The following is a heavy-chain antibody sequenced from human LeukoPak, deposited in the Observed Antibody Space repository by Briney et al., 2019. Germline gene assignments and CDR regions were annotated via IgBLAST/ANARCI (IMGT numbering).Heavy chain of an antibody. D-gene: IGHD3-22*01. V-gene: IGHV1-2*02. CDR3: ARLLYYDSSGYPGDY. J-gene: IGHJ4*02. CDR1: GYTFTGYY. CDR2: INPNSGGT. Sequence: AASVKVSCKASGYTFTGYYMHWVRQAPGQGLEWMGWINPNSGGTNYAQKFQGRVTMSRDTSISTAYMELSRLRADDTDVYYCARLLYYDSSGYPGDYWGQGTLVTVSS.